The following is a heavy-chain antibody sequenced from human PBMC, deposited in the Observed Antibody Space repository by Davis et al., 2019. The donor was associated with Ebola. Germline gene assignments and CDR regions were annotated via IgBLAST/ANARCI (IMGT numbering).Heavy chain of an antibody. J-gene: IGHJ4*02. Sequence: GESLKISCVASGFSFSSYAMHWVRQAPGKGLEWVAVMSYDGSNKYYADSVKGRFTISRDNSRNTLYLHMNSLRAEETAVYYCARPLIYYYASGTYPLDYWGQGTLVTVSA. CDR1: GFSFSSYA. CDR3: ARPLIYYYASGTYPLDY. V-gene: IGHV3-30-3*01. CDR2: MSYDGSNK. D-gene: IGHD3-10*01.